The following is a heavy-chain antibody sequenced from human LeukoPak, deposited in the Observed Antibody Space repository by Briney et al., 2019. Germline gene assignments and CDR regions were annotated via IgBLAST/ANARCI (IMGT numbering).Heavy chain of an antibody. J-gene: IGHJ6*02. V-gene: IGHV3-30-3*01. CDR3: ARAAGTAHIYYYYGMDV. CDR2: ISSDGSNK. Sequence: GGSLRLSCAASGFTFSTYAMHWVRQAPGKGLEWVAVISSDGSNKYYADSVKGRFTMSRDNSKNTLFLQMNSLRPEDTAVYYCARAAGTAHIYYYYGMDVWGQGTTVTVS. D-gene: IGHD2-21*01. CDR1: GFTFSTYA.